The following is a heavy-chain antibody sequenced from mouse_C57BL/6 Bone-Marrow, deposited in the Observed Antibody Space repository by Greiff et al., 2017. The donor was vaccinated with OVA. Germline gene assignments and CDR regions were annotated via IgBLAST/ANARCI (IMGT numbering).Heavy chain of an antibody. CDR1: GFSLTSYG. CDR3: AREGVRRWYFDV. V-gene: IGHV2-2*01. D-gene: IGHD1-2*01. CDR2: IWSGGST. Sequence: VQLQQSGPGLVQPSQSLSITCTVSGFSLTSYGVHWVRQSPGKGLEWLGVIWSGGSTDYNAAFISRLSISKDNSKSQVFFKMNSLQADDTAIYYCAREGVRRWYFDVWGTGTTVTVSS. J-gene: IGHJ1*03.